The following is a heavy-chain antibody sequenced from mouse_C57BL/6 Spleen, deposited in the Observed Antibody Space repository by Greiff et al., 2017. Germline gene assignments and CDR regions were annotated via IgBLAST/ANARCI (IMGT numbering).Heavy chain of an antibody. J-gene: IGHJ2*01. Sequence: VQLQQSGAELVRPGASVKLSCTASGFNIKDDYMHWVKQRPEQGLEWIGWIDPAHGDTEYASKFQGKATITADTSSNTAYLQLSSLTSEDTAVYYCTTGSTTVVAFDYWGQGTTLTVSS. CDR3: TTGSTTVVAFDY. CDR1: GFNIKDDY. V-gene: IGHV14-4*01. D-gene: IGHD1-1*01. CDR2: IDPAHGDT.